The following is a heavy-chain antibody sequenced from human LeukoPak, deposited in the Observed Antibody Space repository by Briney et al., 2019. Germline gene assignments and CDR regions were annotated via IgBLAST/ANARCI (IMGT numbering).Heavy chain of an antibody. Sequence: ASVKVSCKASGYTFTGYYIYWVRQAPGQGLEWMGWINPTSGGTKYAQKFQGRVTMTRDTSISTAYMELSRLRSDDTAVYYCAILGISSMIVVADVDYWGQGTLVTVSS. V-gene: IGHV1-2*02. CDR1: GYTFTGYY. D-gene: IGHD3-22*01. J-gene: IGHJ4*02. CDR3: AILGISSMIVVADVDY. CDR2: INPTSGGT.